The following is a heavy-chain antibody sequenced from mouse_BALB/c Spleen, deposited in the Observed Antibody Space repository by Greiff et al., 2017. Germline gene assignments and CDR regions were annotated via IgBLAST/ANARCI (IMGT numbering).Heavy chain of an antibody. CDR1: GYTFTDYY. V-gene: IGHV1-77*01. J-gene: IGHJ3*01. D-gene: IGHD2-3*01. CDR2: IYPGSGNT. Sequence: VKLMESGAELARPGASVKLSCKASGYTFTDYYINWVKQRTGQGLEWIGEIYPGSGNTYYNEKFKGKATLTADKSSSTAYMQLSSLTSEDSAVYFCARSGENDGPWCAYWGQGTLVTVSA. CDR3: ARSGENDGPWCAY.